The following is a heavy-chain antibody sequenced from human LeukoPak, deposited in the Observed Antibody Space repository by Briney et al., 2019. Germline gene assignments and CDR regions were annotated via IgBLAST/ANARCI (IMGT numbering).Heavy chain of an antibody. D-gene: IGHD3-10*02. CDR2: INHSGST. J-gene: IGHJ4*02. CDR1: GGSFSGYY. Sequence: KPSETLSLTCAVYGGSFSGYYWSWIRQPPGKGLEWIGEINHSGSTNYNPSLKSRVTISVDTSKNQFSLKLSSVTAADTAVYYCAGAVRGVPRYFDYWGQGTLVTVSS. V-gene: IGHV4-34*01. CDR3: AGAVRGVPRYFDY.